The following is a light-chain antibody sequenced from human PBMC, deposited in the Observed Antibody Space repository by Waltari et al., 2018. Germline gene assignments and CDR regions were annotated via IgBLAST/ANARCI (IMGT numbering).Light chain of an antibody. Sequence: DIVMTQSPDSLAVSLGERAVINFKSSQSVFHTNDKNYLAWYQQKPGQPPKLLIYWASTRDSGVPDRFSGSGSGTDFTLAISSLQPEDVAVYVCQQYYSSPNTFGQGTKVEIK. CDR2: WAS. J-gene: IGKJ2*01. V-gene: IGKV4-1*01. CDR3: QQYYSSPNT. CDR1: QSVFHTNDKNY.